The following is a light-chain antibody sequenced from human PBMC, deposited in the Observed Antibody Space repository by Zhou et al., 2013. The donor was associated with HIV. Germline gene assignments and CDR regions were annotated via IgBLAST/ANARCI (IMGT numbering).Light chain of an antibody. CDR3: QQYNIRPRT. Sequence: ERVMTQFPATLSVSPGDGATLSCRASQSVDNHLAWYQQKPGQAPRLLIYGASTRATGVPARFRGNGSETEFSLIISSLQSEDFAVYYCQQYNIRPRTFGQGTKVEIK. J-gene: IGKJ1*01. CDR1: QSVDNH. V-gene: IGKV3-15*01. CDR2: GAS.